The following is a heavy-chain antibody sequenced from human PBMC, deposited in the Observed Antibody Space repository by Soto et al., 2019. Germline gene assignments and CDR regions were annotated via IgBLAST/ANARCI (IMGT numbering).Heavy chain of an antibody. J-gene: IGHJ5*02. Sequence: SETLSLTCAVYGGSFSGYYWSWIRQPPGKGLEWIGEINHSGSTNYNPSLKSRVTISVDTSKNQFSLKLSSVTAADTAVYYCARVSRLYVWGSYRSGNNWFDPWGQGTLVTVPQ. CDR3: ARVSRLYVWGSYRSGNNWFDP. CDR1: GGSFSGYY. D-gene: IGHD3-16*02. V-gene: IGHV4-34*01. CDR2: INHSGST.